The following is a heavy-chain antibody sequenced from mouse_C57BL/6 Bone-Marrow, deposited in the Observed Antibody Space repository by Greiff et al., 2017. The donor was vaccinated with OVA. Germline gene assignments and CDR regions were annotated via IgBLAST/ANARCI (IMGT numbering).Heavy chain of an antibody. CDR3: ARSYGSSYVWFAY. Sequence: QVQLKESGPGLVQPSQRLSITCTVSGFSLTSYGVHWVRQSPGKGLEWLGVIWSGGSTDYNAAFISRLSISKDNSKSQVFFKMNSLQADDTAIYYCARSYGSSYVWFAYWGQGTLVTVSA. V-gene: IGHV2-2*01. CDR2: IWSGGST. CDR1: GFSLTSYG. D-gene: IGHD1-1*01. J-gene: IGHJ3*01.